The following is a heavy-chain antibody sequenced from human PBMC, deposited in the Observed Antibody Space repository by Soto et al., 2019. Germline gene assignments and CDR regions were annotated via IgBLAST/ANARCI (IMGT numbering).Heavy chain of an antibody. Sequence: SVKVSCKASGGTFSSYAISWVRQAPGQGLEWMGGIIPIFGTANYAQKFQGRVTITADESTSTAYMELSSLRSEDTAVYYCARNEGRDYGDYGFLFDYWGQGTLVTVSS. CDR2: IIPIFGTA. CDR3: ARNEGRDYGDYGFLFDY. CDR1: GGTFSSYA. J-gene: IGHJ4*02. V-gene: IGHV1-69*13. D-gene: IGHD4-17*01.